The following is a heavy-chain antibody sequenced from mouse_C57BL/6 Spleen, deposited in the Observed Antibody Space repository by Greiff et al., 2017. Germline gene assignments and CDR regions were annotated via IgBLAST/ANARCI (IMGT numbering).Heavy chain of an antibody. V-gene: IGHV1-15*01. J-gene: IGHJ4*01. CDR1: GYTFTDYE. Sequence: QVQLQQSGAELVRPGASVTLSCKASGYTFTDYEMHWVKQTPVHGLEWIGAIDPETGGTAYNQKFKGKAILTADKSSSTAYMELRSLTSEDSAVYYCTSANWDYAMDYWGQGTSVTVSS. CDR3: TSANWDYAMDY. CDR2: IDPETGGT. D-gene: IGHD4-1*01.